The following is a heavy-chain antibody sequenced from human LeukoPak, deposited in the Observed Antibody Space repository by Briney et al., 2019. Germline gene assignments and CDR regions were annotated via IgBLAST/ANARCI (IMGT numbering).Heavy chain of an antibody. V-gene: IGHV1-2*02. CDR2: INPNSGGT. CDR1: GYTFTGYY. J-gene: IGHJ3*02. Sequence: ASVKVSCKASGYTFTGYYMHWVRQTPGQGLEWMGWINPNSGGTNYAQNFQGRVTMTRDTSISTAYMELSRLRSDDTALYYCARASGRYSDAFDIWGQGTMVTVSS. D-gene: IGHD1-26*01. CDR3: ARASGRYSDAFDI.